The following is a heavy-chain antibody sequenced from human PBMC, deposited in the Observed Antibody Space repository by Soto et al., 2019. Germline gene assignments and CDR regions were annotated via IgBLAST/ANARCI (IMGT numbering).Heavy chain of an antibody. CDR1: GFTFDDHT. D-gene: IGHD2-2*01. CDR3: AKDISHCSSTSCSKYYYYGMDV. CDR2: ISWDGGST. Sequence: GGSLRLSCAASGFTFDDHTMHWVRQAPGKGLEWVSLISWDGGSTYYADSVKGRFTISRDNSKNSLYLQMNSLRTEDTALYYCAKDISHCSSTSCSKYYYYGMDVWGQGTTVTVSS. V-gene: IGHV3-43*01. J-gene: IGHJ6*02.